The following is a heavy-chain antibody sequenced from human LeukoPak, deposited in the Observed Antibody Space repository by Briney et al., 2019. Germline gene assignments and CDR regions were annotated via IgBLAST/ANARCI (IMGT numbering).Heavy chain of an antibody. V-gene: IGHV4-4*02. CDR1: GGSISSSNC. CDR2: INHCGST. J-gene: IGHJ3*02. Sequence: SETLSLTCAVSGGSISSSNCWSWVRQPPGKGLEWIGEINHCGSTNYNPSLKSRVTISVDKSKNQFSLKLSSVTAADTAVYYCARRPYYYGSGEYAFDIWGQGTMVTVSS. CDR3: ARRPYYYGSGEYAFDI. D-gene: IGHD3-10*01.